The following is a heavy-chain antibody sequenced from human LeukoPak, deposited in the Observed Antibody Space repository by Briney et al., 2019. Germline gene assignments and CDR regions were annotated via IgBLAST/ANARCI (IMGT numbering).Heavy chain of an antibody. CDR3: ARGGFQTDY. V-gene: IGHV3-7*01. CDR1: GFTFSSNW. Sequence: PGGSLRLSCAASGFTFSSNWVSWVRQAPGKGLEWVANIKEDGSGKNYVDSVKGRFTISRDNAKNSLYLQMNSLRAEDTAVYYCARGGFQTDYWGQGTLVTVSS. CDR2: IKEDGSGK. J-gene: IGHJ4*02.